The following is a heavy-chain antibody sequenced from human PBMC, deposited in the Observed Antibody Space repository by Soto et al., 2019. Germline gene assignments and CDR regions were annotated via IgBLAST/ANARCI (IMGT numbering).Heavy chain of an antibody. V-gene: IGHV1-2*04. CDR2: INPNSGGT. CDR3: ARGESNSSAWYRRYFDY. D-gene: IGHD6-19*01. CDR1: GYTFTGYY. Sequence: PSVKVSCKASGYTFTGYYMHWVRQAPGQGLEWMGWINPNSGGTNYAQKFRGWVTMTRDTSISTAYMELSRLRSDDTAVYYCARGESNSSAWYRRYFDYWGQGTLVTVSS. J-gene: IGHJ4*02.